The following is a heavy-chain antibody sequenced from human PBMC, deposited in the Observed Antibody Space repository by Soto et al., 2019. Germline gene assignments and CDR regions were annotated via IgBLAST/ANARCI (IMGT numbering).Heavy chain of an antibody. Sequence: QVQLQESGPGLVKPSQSLSLTCTVSRGSISSGDYYWSWIRQPPGKGLEWIGYIYYSGSTYYNPSLKSRVTISVDTSKNQFSLKLSSVTAADTAVYYCARVPGYSSPYYGMDVWGQGTTVTVSS. J-gene: IGHJ6*02. CDR3: ARVPGYSSPYYGMDV. CDR2: IYYSGST. D-gene: IGHD6-13*01. CDR1: RGSISSGDYY. V-gene: IGHV4-30-4*01.